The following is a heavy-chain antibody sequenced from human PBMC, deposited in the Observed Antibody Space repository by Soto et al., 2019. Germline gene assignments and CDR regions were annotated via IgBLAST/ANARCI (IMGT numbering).Heavy chain of an antibody. CDR3: AKGRGGSGSLTPRVDF. V-gene: IGHV3-23*01. D-gene: IGHD3-10*01. CDR2: ISGGGDTT. Sequence: EVQLLESGGGLVQPGGSLRLSCAASGFTLNNYAMTWVRQAPGKGLEWVSAISGGGDTTSYADSVKGRFTVSRDGSKNTLYLQMSSLRADDTALYYCAKGRGGSGSLTPRVDFWGQGTLVTVSS. CDR1: GFTLNNYA. J-gene: IGHJ4*02.